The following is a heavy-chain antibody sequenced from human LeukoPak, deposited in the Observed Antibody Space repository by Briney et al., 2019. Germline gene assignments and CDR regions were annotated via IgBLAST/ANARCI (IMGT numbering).Heavy chain of an antibody. D-gene: IGHD2-2*01. Sequence: GGSLRLSCAVSGFTFSSYALHWVRQAPGQGLEWVAVISDDGNNEYYADSVKGRFTISRDNSKNTLYLQMNSLRAEDTAVYYCARDLGYLDYWGQGTLVTVSS. J-gene: IGHJ4*02. CDR3: ARDLGYLDY. V-gene: IGHV3-30*04. CDR2: ISDDGNNE. CDR1: GFTFSSYA.